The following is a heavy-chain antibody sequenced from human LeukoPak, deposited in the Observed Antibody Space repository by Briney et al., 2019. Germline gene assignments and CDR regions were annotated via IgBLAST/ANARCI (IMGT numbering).Heavy chain of an antibody. CDR1: GGTFSSYA. Sequence: SVKVSCKASGGTFSSYAISWVRQAPGQGLEWMGGIIPIFGTANYAQKFQGRVTITADKSTSTAYMELSSLRSEDTAVYYCARDREAIYDFWSGPARGWFDPWGQGTLVTVSS. V-gene: IGHV1-69*06. CDR2: IIPIFGTA. CDR3: ARDREAIYDFWSGPARGWFDP. J-gene: IGHJ5*02. D-gene: IGHD3-3*01.